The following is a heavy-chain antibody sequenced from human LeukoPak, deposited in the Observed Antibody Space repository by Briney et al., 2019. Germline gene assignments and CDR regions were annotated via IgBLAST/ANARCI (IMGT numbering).Heavy chain of an antibody. V-gene: IGHV4-59*01. J-gene: IGHJ4*02. Sequence: PSETLSLTCTVSGGSISSYYLSWIRQPPGKGLEWIEFFYHSGGTNYNPSLQGRVTMSIDTSKNQFSLKLTSVTAADTAVYYCARSVSSSRFPLWKYWGQGTLVTVSS. D-gene: IGHD6-13*01. CDR3: ARSVSSSRFPLWKY. CDR1: GGSISSYY. CDR2: FYHSGGT.